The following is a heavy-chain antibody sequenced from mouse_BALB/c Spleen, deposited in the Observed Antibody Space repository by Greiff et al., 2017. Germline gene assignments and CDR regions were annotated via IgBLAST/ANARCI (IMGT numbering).Heavy chain of an antibody. Sequence: QVQLQQSGAELAKPGASVKMSCKASGYTFTSYWMHWVKQRPGQGLEWIGYINPSTGYTEYNQKFKDKATLTADKSSSTAYMQLSSLTSEDSAVYYCARDGNFDYWGQGTTLTVSS. D-gene: IGHD1-1*01. CDR3: ARDGNFDY. CDR1: GYTFTSYW. CDR2: INPSTGYT. J-gene: IGHJ2*01. V-gene: IGHV1-7*01.